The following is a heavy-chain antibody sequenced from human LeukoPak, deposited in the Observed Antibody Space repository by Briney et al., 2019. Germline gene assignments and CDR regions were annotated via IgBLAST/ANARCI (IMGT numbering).Heavy chain of an antibody. Sequence: GGSLRLSCAASGFTFSNYDMHWVRQAPGKGLEWLAVMSSDGSYTYYADSVKGRFTISRDISKRTLSLQMNSLRAEDTALYYCAKSAIVAPGQRGYFDYWGQGTLVTVSS. CDR1: GFTFSNYD. J-gene: IGHJ4*02. V-gene: IGHV3-30*18. D-gene: IGHD6-13*01. CDR3: AKSAIVAPGQRGYFDY. CDR2: MSSDGSYT.